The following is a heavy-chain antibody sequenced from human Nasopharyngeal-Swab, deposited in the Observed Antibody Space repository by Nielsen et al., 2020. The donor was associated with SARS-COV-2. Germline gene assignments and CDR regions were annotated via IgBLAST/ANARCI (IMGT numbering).Heavy chain of an antibody. CDR1: GYTFPSYY. Sequence: ASAKVSCKASGYTFPSYYMHWARPAPAQGLEWMGTINPSGGSTSHAQKFQDRVTMTRYTSTSTVYMELSSLRSEDTAVYYCARVFQGGYYYGIDVWGQGTTVTVSS. D-gene: IGHD3-16*01. V-gene: IGHV1-46*01. J-gene: IGHJ6*02. CDR2: INPSGGST. CDR3: ARVFQGGYYYGIDV.